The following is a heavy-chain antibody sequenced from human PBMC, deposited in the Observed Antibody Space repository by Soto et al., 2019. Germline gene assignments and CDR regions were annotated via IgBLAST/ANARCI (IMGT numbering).Heavy chain of an antibody. J-gene: IGHJ4*02. Sequence: ASVKVSCKASGYTFTSYDINWVRQATGQGLEWMGWMNPNSGNTGYAQKFQGRVTMTRNTSISTAYMELNSLRDEDAAVYYCVRDKEAGSSSYWGLGTLVTVSS. D-gene: IGHD6-19*01. CDR3: VRDKEAGSSSY. V-gene: IGHV1-8*01. CDR2: MNPNSGNT. CDR1: GYTFTSYD.